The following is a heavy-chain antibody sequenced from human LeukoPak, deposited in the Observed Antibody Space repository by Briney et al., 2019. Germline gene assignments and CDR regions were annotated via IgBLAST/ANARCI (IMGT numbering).Heavy chain of an antibody. V-gene: IGHV4-39*07. CDR3: ARDPGHLVDAEDSGSKNDY. D-gene: IGHD1-26*01. J-gene: IGHJ4*02. Sequence: PSETLSLTCTVSDGSISSSSYYWGWIRQPPGTGLEWIGNIYYSGSTYYKPSLKSRVTISIDTSKNQFSLKLSSVTAADTAVYYCARDPGHLVDAEDSGSKNDYWGQGTLVTVSS. CDR2: IYYSGST. CDR1: DGSISSSSYY.